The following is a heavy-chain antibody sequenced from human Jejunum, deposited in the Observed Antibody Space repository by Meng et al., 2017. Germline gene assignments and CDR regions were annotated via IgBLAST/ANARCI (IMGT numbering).Heavy chain of an antibody. V-gene: IGHV3-7*01. J-gene: IGHJ4*02. CDR2: IKHDVSDT. Sequence: GESLKISCAASGFTFSNFWMTWVRQAPGKGLEWVALIKHDVSDTYHVDSVKGRFTISRDNAKSSLYLQMNSLRAEDTAVYYCARSREAHCSGGTCYTGDYWGQGTLVTVS. CDR3: ARSREAHCSGGTCYTGDY. D-gene: IGHD2-15*01. CDR1: GFTFSNFW.